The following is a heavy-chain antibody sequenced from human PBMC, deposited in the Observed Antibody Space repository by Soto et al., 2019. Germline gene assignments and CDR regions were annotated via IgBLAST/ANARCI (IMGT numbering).Heavy chain of an antibody. V-gene: IGHV4-39*01. CDR2: IYYSGST. D-gene: IGHD2-15*01. Sequence: QLQLQESGPGLVKPSETLSLTCTVSGGSISSSSYYWGWIRQPPGKGLEWIGSIYYSGSTYYNPYPKSRVTVSLDPSKNPFSLKLSSATAADTAVYYCARHTPAISISDHWGQGTLVTVSS. J-gene: IGHJ4*02. CDR1: GGSISSSSYY. CDR3: ARHTPAISISDH.